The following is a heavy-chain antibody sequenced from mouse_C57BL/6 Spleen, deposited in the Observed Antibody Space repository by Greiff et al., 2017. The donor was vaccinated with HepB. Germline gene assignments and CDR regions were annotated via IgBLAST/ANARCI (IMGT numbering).Heavy chain of an antibody. CDR3: ARHGYSNYERGYAMDY. D-gene: IGHD2-5*01. J-gene: IGHJ4*01. Sequence: QVQLQQSGAELVKPGASVKLSCKASGYTFTEYTIHWVKQRSGQGLEWIGWFYPGSGSIKYNKKFKDKATLTADKSSSTVYMELSRLTSEDSAVYFCARHGYSNYERGYAMDYWGQGTSVTVSS. V-gene: IGHV1-62-2*01. CDR1: GYTFTEYT. CDR2: FYPGSGSI.